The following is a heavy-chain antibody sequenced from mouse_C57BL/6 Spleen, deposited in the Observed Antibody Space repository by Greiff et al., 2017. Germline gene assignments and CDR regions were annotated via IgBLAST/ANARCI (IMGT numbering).Heavy chain of an antibody. CDR3: ASYGGITTVVDYYAMDY. J-gene: IGHJ4*01. CDR2: IYPSDSET. Sequence: QVHVKQPGAELVRPGSSVKLSCKASGYTFTSYWMDWVKQRPGQGLEWIGNIYPSDSETHYNQKFKDKATLTVDKSSSTAYMQLSSLTSEDSAVYYCASYGGITTVVDYYAMDYWGQGTSVTVSS. CDR1: GYTFTSYW. V-gene: IGHV1-61*01. D-gene: IGHD1-1*01.